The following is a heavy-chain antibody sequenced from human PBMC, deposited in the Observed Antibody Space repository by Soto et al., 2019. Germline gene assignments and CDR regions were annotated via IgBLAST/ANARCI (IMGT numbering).Heavy chain of an antibody. J-gene: IGHJ4*02. V-gene: IGHV1-18*01. Sequence: QIQLLQSGAEVKKPGASVKVTCKASGYTFRNFGISWVRQAPGQGLEWMGWISAYNANANYAQKFQGSLTMTADTSTSTAYLEPRSLRSDDTAVYYCARENSYFDYWGQGTLVTVSS. CDR1: GYTFRNFG. CDR2: ISAYNANA. CDR3: ARENSYFDY.